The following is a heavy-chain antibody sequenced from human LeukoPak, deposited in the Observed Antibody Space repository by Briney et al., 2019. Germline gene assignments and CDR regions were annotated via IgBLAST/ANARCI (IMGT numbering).Heavy chain of an antibody. CDR1: GFTFSSYA. Sequence: GVSLRLSCAASGFTFSSYAMHWVRQAPGKGLEWISYISSTSSFIYYADSVKGRFTISRDNAKKSLFLQMNGLRAEDTAVFYCARGDSGSYPNYFENWGQGTLVTVSS. V-gene: IGHV3-48*01. J-gene: IGHJ4*02. CDR3: ARGDSGSYPNYFEN. CDR2: ISSTSSFI. D-gene: IGHD1-26*01.